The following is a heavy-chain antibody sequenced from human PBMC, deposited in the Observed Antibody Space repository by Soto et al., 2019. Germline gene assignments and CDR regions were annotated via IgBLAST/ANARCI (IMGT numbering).Heavy chain of an antibody. V-gene: IGHV3-23*01. CDR2: ISGSGGSK. CDR3: AKGPPVGANSWYFDP. CDR1: GFTFSNYG. J-gene: IGHJ5*02. Sequence: EVQLLESGGGLIQPGGSLRLSCAASGFTFSNYGMTWVRQAPGKGLEWVSVISGSGGSKYYADSVKGRFTISRDNSGNTLDLQMNSLRAEDTALYYYAKGPPVGANSWYFDPWGQGTLVTVSS. D-gene: IGHD1-26*01.